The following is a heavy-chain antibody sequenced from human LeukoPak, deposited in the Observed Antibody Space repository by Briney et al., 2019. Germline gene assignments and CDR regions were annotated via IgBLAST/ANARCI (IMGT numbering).Heavy chain of an antibody. D-gene: IGHD3-22*01. J-gene: IGHJ5*02. Sequence: SETLSLTCGVYGGSFSGYYWSWIRQPPGKGMEWIGEINHSGSTNYNPSLKSRVTISVDTSKNQFSLKLSSVTAADTAVYYCARLHHYYDDWFDPWGQGTLVTVSS. CDR1: GGSFSGYY. CDR3: ARLHHYYDDWFDP. CDR2: INHSGST. V-gene: IGHV4-34*01.